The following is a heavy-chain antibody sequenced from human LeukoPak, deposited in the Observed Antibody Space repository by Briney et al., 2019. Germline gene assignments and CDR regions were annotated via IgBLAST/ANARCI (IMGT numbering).Heavy chain of an antibody. J-gene: IGHJ6*02. CDR2: INPDSGGT. CDR1: GYTFNGYN. V-gene: IGHV1-2*02. Sequence: ASVKVSCKASGYTFNGYNMHWVRQAPGQGLEWMGWINPDSGGTKYAQKFQGRVTMTRDTSISTVYMELSRLRSDDTVVYYCAKDREGHNWNEGYYYGMDVWGQGTTVTVSS. CDR3: AKDREGHNWNEGYYYGMDV. D-gene: IGHD1-20*01.